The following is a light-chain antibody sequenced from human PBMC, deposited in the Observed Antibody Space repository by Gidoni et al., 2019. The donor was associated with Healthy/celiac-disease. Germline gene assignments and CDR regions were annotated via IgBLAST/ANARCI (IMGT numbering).Light chain of an antibody. CDR3: QAWDSSFVV. V-gene: IGLV3-1*01. J-gene: IGLJ2*01. CDR2: QDS. CDR1: KVGDKY. Sequence: SYDLTPPPSVSVSPGQTASITCSGDKVGDKYACWYQQKPGQSPVLVIYQDSKRPSGIPERFSGSNSGNTATLTISGTQAMDEADYYCQAWDSSFVVFGGGTKLTVL.